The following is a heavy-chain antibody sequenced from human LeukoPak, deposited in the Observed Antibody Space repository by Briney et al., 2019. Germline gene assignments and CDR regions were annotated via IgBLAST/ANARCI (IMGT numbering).Heavy chain of an antibody. J-gene: IGHJ4*02. CDR1: GYTFGTYA. Sequence: GGSLRLSCAASGYTFGTYAMTWVRQAPGKGLEWVSVISGSGGSTNYADSVKGRFIISRDNSRNTLFLQMNSLRAEDTAVYYCAKHHYSSSRDYFDYWGQGTLVTVSS. CDR2: ISGSGGST. V-gene: IGHV3-23*01. CDR3: AKHHYSSSRDYFDY. D-gene: IGHD6-13*01.